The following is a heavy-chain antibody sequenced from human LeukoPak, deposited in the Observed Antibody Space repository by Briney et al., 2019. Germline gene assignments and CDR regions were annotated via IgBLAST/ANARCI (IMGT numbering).Heavy chain of an antibody. CDR1: GFTFSNYA. CDR3: AKYRSCTNDICHADFDY. V-gene: IGHV3-23*01. Sequence: PGGSLRLSCAGSGFTFSNYAMSWVRRAPGKGLEWVSSISGSGDNTYNAASVKGRFTISRNNSKNTLYLQMNSPRAEDTAVYYCAKYRSCTNDICHADFDYWGQGTLVTVSS. CDR2: ISGSGDNT. D-gene: IGHD2-8*01. J-gene: IGHJ4*02.